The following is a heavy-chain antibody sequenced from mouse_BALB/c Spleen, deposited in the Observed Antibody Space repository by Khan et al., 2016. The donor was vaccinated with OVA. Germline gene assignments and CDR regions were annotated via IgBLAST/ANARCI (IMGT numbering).Heavy chain of an antibody. CDR1: GYSITSGYA. J-gene: IGHJ2*01. V-gene: IGHV3-2*02. CDR3: ARGKYFGTYFDY. Sequence: EVQLQESGPGLVKPSQSLSLTCTVTGYSITSGYAWNWIRQFPGNKLEWMGYISYSDVTNYNPSLKSRISLTRDQSKNEFFLLLNSVTTDDTATYYFARGKYFGTYFDYWGQGTTLTVSS. CDR2: ISYSDVT. D-gene: IGHD1-3*01.